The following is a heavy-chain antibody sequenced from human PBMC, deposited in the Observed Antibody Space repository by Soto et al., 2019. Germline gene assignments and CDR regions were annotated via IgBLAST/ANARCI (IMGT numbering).Heavy chain of an antibody. Sequence: QVQLQESGPGLVKPSQTLSLTCTVSGGSINSGDYYWSWFRQPPGKGLEWIGYIYYSGSTYYNPSLKSRVSISADTSKNQFSLKLSSVTAADTAVYYCARAKGLVTVTTSWFDPWGQGTLVTVSS. D-gene: IGHD4-17*01. J-gene: IGHJ5*02. CDR3: ARAKGLVTVTTSWFDP. V-gene: IGHV4-30-4*01. CDR1: GGSINSGDYY. CDR2: IYYSGST.